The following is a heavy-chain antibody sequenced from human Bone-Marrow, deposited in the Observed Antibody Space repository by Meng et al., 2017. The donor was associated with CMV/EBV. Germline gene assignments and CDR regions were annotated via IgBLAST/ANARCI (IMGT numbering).Heavy chain of an antibody. CDR1: GGSISTTVW. CDR3: ARGSPHDS. V-gene: IGHV4-4*02. D-gene: IGHD1-26*01. J-gene: IGHJ4*02. Sequence: SETLSLTCAVSGGSISTTVWWSWVRQSPGKGLEWIGEIYHSGSTNYNPALERRVTISIDKNKNQFTLKLTSVTATDTAVYYCARGSPHDSWGQGTLVTVSS. CDR2: IYHSGST.